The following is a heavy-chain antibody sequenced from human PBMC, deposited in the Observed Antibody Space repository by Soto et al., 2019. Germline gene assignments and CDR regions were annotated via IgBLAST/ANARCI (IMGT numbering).Heavy chain of an antibody. D-gene: IGHD1-26*01. CDR1: GYTFTSYD. CDR3: AIGTRSSHHAMDI. V-gene: IGHV1-8*01. J-gene: IGHJ3*02. CDR2: MNPNSGNT. Sequence: ASVKFSCTSSGYTFTSYDINWVRQATGQGLEWMGWMNPNSGNTGYAQKFQGRVTMTRNTSISTAYMELSSLRSEDTAVYYCAIGTRSSHHAMDIWGQGLMVSRSS.